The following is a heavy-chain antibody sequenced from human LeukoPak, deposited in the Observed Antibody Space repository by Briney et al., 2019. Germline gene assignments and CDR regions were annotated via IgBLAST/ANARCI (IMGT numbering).Heavy chain of an antibody. Sequence: SETLSLTCAVSGGSISSYYWSWIRQPPGKGLEWIAYVYYSGSTNYNPSLKSRVTISVDTSKNQSSLKLSSVTAADTAVYYCARHKNTAGSDYFGDWGQGTLVTVSS. D-gene: IGHD1-26*01. CDR1: GGSISSYY. J-gene: IGHJ4*02. V-gene: IGHV4-59*08. CDR2: VYYSGST. CDR3: ARHKNTAGSDYFGD.